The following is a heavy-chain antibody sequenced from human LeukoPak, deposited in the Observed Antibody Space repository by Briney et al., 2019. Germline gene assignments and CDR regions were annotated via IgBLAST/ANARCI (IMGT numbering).Heavy chain of an antibody. J-gene: IGHJ5*02. CDR3: AKPISGGLAVTADWFRP. Sequence: GGSLRLSCAASGFAFSVYAMSWLRQPPGKGLEWVSTINANSVSASYAASVRGRFTISRDNAKDTVYLQLNRLSTDDTATYYCAKPISGGLAVTADWFRPWGQGTLVVVSS. D-gene: IGHD6-19*01. CDR1: GFAFSVYA. V-gene: IGHV3-23*01. CDR2: INANSVSA.